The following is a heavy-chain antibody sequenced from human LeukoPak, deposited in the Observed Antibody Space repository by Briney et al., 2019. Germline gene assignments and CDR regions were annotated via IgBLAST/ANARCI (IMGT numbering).Heavy chain of an antibody. CDR1: GYTLTELS. CDR2: FDPEDGET. V-gene: IGHV1-24*01. J-gene: IGHJ6*02. Sequence: ASVKVSCKVSGYTLTELSMHWVRQAPGKGLEWMGGFDPEDGETIYAQKFQGRVTMTRDTSTSTVYMELSSLRSEDTAVYYCARERRATFDYYYGMDVWGQGTTVTVSS. CDR3: ARERRATFDYYYGMDV. D-gene: IGHD5-12*01.